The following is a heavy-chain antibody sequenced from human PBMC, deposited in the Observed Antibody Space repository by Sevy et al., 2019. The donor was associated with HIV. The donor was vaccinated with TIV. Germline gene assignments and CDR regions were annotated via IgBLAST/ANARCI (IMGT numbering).Heavy chain of an antibody. CDR3: AAVTGTDILGYYVDS. J-gene: IGHJ4*02. D-gene: IGHD6-19*01. CDR1: GASISGSFW. V-gene: IGHV4-4*02. Sequence: SETLSLTCAVSGASISGSFWWSWVRQPPGKGLEWIGEMYCRGTTNYNASLKSRVSISVDKSKNQFSLKLNSVTAADTAVYYCAAVTGTDILGYYVDSWGQGTLVTVSS. CDR2: MYCRGTT.